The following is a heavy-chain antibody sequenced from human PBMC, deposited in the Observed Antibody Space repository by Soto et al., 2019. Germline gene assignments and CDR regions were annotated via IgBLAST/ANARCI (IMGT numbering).Heavy chain of an antibody. J-gene: IGHJ4*01. Sequence: PGGSLRLSCAASGFTFSSYSMNWVRQAPGKGLEWVSYISSSSSTIYYADSGKGRFTISRDNAKNSLYLQMNSLRDEDTAVYYCARDRGDVWEYYFDYWGRGTLVTVSS. CDR3: ARDRGDVWEYYFDY. D-gene: IGHD1-26*01. V-gene: IGHV3-48*02. CDR2: ISSSSSTI. CDR1: GFTFSSYS.